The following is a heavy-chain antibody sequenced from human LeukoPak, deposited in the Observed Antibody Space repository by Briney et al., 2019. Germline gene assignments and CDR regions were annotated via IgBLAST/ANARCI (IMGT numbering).Heavy chain of an antibody. D-gene: IGHD6-19*01. V-gene: IGHV4-34*01. CDR2: INHSGST. CDR1: GGSFSGYY. J-gene: IGHJ4*02. Sequence: PSETLSLTCAVYGGSFSGYYWSWIRQPPGKGLEWIGEINHSGSTYYNPSLKSRVTMSVDTSKNQFSLKLSSVTAADTAVYYCARMAVAGYYFDYWGQGTLVTVSS. CDR3: ARMAVAGYYFDY.